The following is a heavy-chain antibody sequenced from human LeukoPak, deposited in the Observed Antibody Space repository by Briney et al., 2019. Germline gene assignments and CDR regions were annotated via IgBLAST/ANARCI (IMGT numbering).Heavy chain of an antibody. CDR2: IWNDGGKT. CDR3: AKDVASGVIIDF. CDR1: GFTFSTYG. Sequence: PGRSLRLSCAASGFTFSTYGMHWVRQAPGKGLEWVAHIWNDGGKTYYADSVKGRFTISRDNSKNKLFLQMNSLRAEDMAVYYCAKDVASGVIIDFWGQGTLVTVSS. D-gene: IGHD3-10*01. V-gene: IGHV3-33*06. J-gene: IGHJ4*02.